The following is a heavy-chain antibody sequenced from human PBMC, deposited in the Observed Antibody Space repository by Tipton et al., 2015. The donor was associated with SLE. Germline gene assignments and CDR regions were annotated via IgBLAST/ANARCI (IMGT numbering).Heavy chain of an antibody. Sequence: QLVQSGAEVKKPGASVKVSCKASGYTFTSYGLTWVRQAPGQGLEWMGWISTYNGNTNYAQKLQGRVTMTTDTSTSTAYMELRSLRSDDTAVYYWARALGGGYDFWSGYSGWYFDLWGRGTLVTVSS. CDR1: GYTFTSYG. CDR3: ARALGGGYDFWSGYSGWYFDL. D-gene: IGHD3-3*01. J-gene: IGHJ2*01. CDR2: ISTYNGNT. V-gene: IGHV1-18*01.